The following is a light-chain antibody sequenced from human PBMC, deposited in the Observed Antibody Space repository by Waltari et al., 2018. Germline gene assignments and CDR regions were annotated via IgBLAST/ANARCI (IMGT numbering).Light chain of an antibody. CDR2: GAS. Sequence: IVLTQSPGTLSLSPGERVTLPCRASQSVSSSYLAWYQQKPGQAPRLLIYGASSRATGIPDRFSGSGSGTDFTLTISRLEPEDFAVYYCQQYGSSLWTFGQGTKVEIK. CDR1: QSVSSSY. V-gene: IGKV3-20*01. CDR3: QQYGSSLWT. J-gene: IGKJ1*01.